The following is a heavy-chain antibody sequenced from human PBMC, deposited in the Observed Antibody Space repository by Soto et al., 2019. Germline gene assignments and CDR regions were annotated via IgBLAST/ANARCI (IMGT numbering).Heavy chain of an antibody. V-gene: IGHV1-3*01. CDR1: GYTYTSYA. Sequence: GTSVKVSCKDSGYTYTSYAMHWVRQAPGQRLEWMGWINAGNGNTKYSQKFQGRVTITADKSTSTAYMELSSLRSEDTAVYYCARESDGEGFDYWGQGTLVTVSS. J-gene: IGHJ4*02. CDR3: ARESDGEGFDY. CDR2: INAGNGNT. D-gene: IGHD3-10*01.